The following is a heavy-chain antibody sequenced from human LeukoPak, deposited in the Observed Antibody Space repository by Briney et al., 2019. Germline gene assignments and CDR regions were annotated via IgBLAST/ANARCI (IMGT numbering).Heavy chain of an antibody. V-gene: IGHV3-48*03. CDR3: AKDVGGRWPLYYFDY. Sequence: GGSLRLSCAASGFTFSSYEMNWVRQAPGKGLEWVSYISSSGSTIYYADSVKGRFTISRDNAKKSLYLQMNSLRAEDTALYYCAKDVGGRWPLYYFDYWGQGTLVTVSS. J-gene: IGHJ4*02. CDR2: ISSSGSTI. D-gene: IGHD2-21*02. CDR1: GFTFSSYE.